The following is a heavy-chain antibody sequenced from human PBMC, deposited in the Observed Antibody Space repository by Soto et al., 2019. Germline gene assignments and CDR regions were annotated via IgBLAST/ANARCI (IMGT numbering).Heavy chain of an antibody. D-gene: IGHD2-15*01. CDR3: ATPGCSGGSCYPYYYYGMDV. CDR1: GFTVSSNY. V-gene: IGHV3-53*01. J-gene: IGHJ6*02. CDR2: IYSGGST. Sequence: GGSLRLSCAASGFTVSSNYMSWVRQAPGKGLEWVSVIYSGGSTYYADSVKGRFTISRDNSKNTLYLQMNSLGAEDTAVYYCATPGCSGGSCYPYYYYGMDVWGQGTTVTVSS.